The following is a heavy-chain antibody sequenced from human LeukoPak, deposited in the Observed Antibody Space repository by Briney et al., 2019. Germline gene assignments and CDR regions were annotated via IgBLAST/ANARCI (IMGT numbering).Heavy chain of an antibody. V-gene: IGHV4-59*08. CDR2: IYYSGST. Sequence: SETLSLTCTVSGGSISSYYWSWIRQPPGKGLEWNGYIYYSGSTNYNPSLKSRVTISVDTSKNQFSLKLSSVTAADTAVYYCARLQGYDYVWGSYRYYYYYYGMDVWGQGTTVTVSS. CDR3: ARLQGYDYVWGSYRYYYYYYGMDV. D-gene: IGHD3-16*02. CDR1: GGSISSYY. J-gene: IGHJ6*02.